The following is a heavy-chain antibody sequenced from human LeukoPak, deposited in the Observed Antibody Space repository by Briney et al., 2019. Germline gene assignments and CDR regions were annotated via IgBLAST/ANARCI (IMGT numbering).Heavy chain of an antibody. CDR1: GFTFSSYN. CDR2: ISTSSSYI. V-gene: IGHV3-21*04. CDR3: ARDPYSGNYGAYYYYYMDV. D-gene: IGHD1-26*01. Sequence: GGSLRLSCAASGFTFSSYNMNWVRQAPGKGLEWVSSISTSSSYIYYADSVKGRFTISRDNAKNSLYLQMDSLRVEDTAEYYCARDPYSGNYGAYYYYYMDVWGKGTTVTVSS. J-gene: IGHJ6*03.